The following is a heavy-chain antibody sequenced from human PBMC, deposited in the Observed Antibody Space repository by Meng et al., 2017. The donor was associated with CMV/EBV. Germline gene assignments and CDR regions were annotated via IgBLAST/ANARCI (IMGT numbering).Heavy chain of an antibody. CDR3: ARDNLGGSYDY. CDR2: VYKSGSN. Sequence: YTVSGGTVSSNVYCRAGVRRPPGEGLGGIGYVYKSGSNNYNPPLKSRVTISADTSKNQFSLKLSSVTAADTAVYYCARDNLGGSYDYWGQGTLVTVSS. D-gene: IGHD1-26*01. J-gene: IGHJ4*02. V-gene: IGHV4-61*08. CDR1: GGTVSSNVYC.